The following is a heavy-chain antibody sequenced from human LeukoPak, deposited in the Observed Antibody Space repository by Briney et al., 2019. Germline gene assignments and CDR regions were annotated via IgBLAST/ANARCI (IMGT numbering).Heavy chain of an antibody. V-gene: IGHV3-23*01. CDR1: GFTFSNYW. J-gene: IGHJ4*02. CDR2: ISGSGGST. Sequence: GGSLRLSCAVSGFTFSNYWMHWVRQAPGKGLEWVSAISGSGGSTYYADSVKGRFTISRDNSKNTLYLQMNSLRAEDTAVYYCAKAAAGIFDYWGQGTLVTVSS. CDR3: AKAAAGIFDY. D-gene: IGHD6-13*01.